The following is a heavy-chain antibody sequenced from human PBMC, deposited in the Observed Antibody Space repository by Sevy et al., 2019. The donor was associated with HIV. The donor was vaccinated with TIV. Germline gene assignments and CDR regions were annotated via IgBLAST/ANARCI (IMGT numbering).Heavy chain of an antibody. Sequence: GGSLRLSCVASGFTFKTYNMNWVRQAPGKGLEWVSYITSSSGIIYYADSVRDRFTISSDNAKNSLYLQMNSLRPEDTAVYFCARDGLPAPAKFDYWGQGTQVTVSS. CDR1: GFTFKTYN. D-gene: IGHD6-13*01. CDR2: ITSSSGII. CDR3: ARDGLPAPAKFDY. V-gene: IGHV3-48*01. J-gene: IGHJ4*02.